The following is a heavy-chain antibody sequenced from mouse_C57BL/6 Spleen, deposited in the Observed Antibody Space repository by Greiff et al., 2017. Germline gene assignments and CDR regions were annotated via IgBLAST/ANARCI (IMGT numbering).Heavy chain of an antibody. CDR3: ARYVYYDYDAYFDY. CDR1: GYAFSSSW. Sequence: VQLQQSGPELVKPGASVKISCKASGYAFSSSWMNWVKQRPGKGLEWIGRIYPGDGDTNYNGKFKGKATLTADKSSSTAYMQLSSLTSEDSAVYFCARYVYYDYDAYFDYWCQGTTLTVSS. V-gene: IGHV1-82*01. CDR2: IYPGDGDT. D-gene: IGHD2-4*01. J-gene: IGHJ2*01.